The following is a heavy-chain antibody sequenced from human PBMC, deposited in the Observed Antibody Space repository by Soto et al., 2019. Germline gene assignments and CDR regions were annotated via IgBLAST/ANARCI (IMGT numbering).Heavy chain of an antibody. D-gene: IGHD3-22*01. CDR1: GYTFSSYS. Sequence: PGGSLRLSCAGSGYTFSSYSMNWVRQAPGKGLEWVSSISSSSSYIYYADSVKGRFTISRDNAKNSLYLQMNSLRAEDTAVYYCASLHLITMIVVPPKGGDAFDIWGQGTMVTVSS. J-gene: IGHJ3*02. CDR3: ASLHLITMIVVPPKGGDAFDI. V-gene: IGHV3-21*01. CDR2: ISSSSSYI.